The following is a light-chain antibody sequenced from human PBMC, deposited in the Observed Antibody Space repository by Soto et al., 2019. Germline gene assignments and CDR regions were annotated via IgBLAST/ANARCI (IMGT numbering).Light chain of an antibody. Sequence: EIVLTQSPGTLSLSPGERATLSCRASLSITSNFLAWYQQKPGQAPRLLLYDASKRATGIPDRFSGSGSGTDFSLTISRLEPEDSGVYYCLQYGSSVWTFGQGTRVEIK. CDR2: DAS. V-gene: IGKV3-20*01. J-gene: IGKJ1*01. CDR3: LQYGSSVWT. CDR1: LSITSNF.